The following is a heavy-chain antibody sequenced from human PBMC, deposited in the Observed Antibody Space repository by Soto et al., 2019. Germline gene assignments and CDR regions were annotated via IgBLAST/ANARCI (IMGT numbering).Heavy chain of an antibody. Sequence: SETLSLTCTASGVTMSYGGYSWSWIRQSPGKGLEWLGYISHFETTYYNPSFKSRVSLSIDRTRNEFSLRLSSVTAADTSVYYCARASFIRKGYYDATDYYYFDYWGQGTLVTVSS. J-gene: IGHJ4*02. V-gene: IGHV4-30-2*06. CDR3: ARASFIRKGYYDATDYYYFDY. CDR1: GVTMSYGGYS. CDR2: ISHFETT. D-gene: IGHD3-22*01.